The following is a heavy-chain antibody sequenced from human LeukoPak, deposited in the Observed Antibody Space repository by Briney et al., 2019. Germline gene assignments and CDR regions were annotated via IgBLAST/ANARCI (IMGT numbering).Heavy chain of an antibody. J-gene: IGHJ3*02. CDR3: ARRLYDDAFDI. CDR1: GGSISNYY. D-gene: IGHD3-3*01. Sequence: SETLSLTCTVSGGSISNYYWSWIRQPPEKGLEWIGYIYYSGSTYYNPSLKSRVTISVDTSKNQFSLKLSSVTAADTAVYYCARRLYDDAFDIWGQGTMVTVSS. V-gene: IGHV4-59*12. CDR2: IYYSGST.